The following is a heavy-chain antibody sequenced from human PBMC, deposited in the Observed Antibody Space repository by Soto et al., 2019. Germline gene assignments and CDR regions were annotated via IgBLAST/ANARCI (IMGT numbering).Heavy chain of an antibody. CDR3: ARDSGKDTTIFGVVIILNSSYGMDF. CDR2: MNPNSGNT. CDR1: GYTFTSYD. V-gene: IGHV1-8*01. Sequence: GASVKVSCKASGYTFTSYDINWVRQATGQGLEWMGWMNPNSGNTGYAQKFQGRVTMTRNTSISTAYMELSSLRSEDTAVYYCARDSGKDTTIFGVVIILNSSYGMDFRGQGLTVTVSS. D-gene: IGHD3-3*01. J-gene: IGHJ6*02.